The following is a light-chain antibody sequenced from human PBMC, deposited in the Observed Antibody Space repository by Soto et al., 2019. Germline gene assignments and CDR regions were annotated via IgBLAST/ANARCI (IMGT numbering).Light chain of an antibody. CDR3: QQYYSYTQT. V-gene: IGKV1-8*01. J-gene: IGKJ1*01. Sequence: AIRMTQSPSSFSASTGDRVTFTCRASQGISSYLAWYQQKPGKAPKLLIYAASTLQSGVPSRFSGSGSGTDFTLTISCLQSEDFATYYCQQYYSYTQTFGQGTKVEIK. CDR2: AAS. CDR1: QGISSY.